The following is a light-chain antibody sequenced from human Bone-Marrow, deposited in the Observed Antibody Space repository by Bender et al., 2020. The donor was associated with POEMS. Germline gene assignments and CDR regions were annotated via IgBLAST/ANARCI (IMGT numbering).Light chain of an antibody. CDR2: TNN. Sequence: QSVLTQPPSVSGTPGQRVTISCSGSGSNIEGYPVNWYQQLPATAPRLLIYTNNERPSGVPDRFSGSKSGTSASLAITGLQSDDEAIYFCVAWDASLNGWVFGGGTKLTVL. V-gene: IGLV1-44*01. CDR3: VAWDASLNGWV. J-gene: IGLJ3*02. CDR1: GSNIEGYP.